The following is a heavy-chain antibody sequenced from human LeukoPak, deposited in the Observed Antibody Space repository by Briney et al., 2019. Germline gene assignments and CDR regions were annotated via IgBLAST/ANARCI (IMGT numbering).Heavy chain of an antibody. D-gene: IGHD2-15*01. Sequence: SETLSLTCAVYGGSFSGYYWSWIRQPPGEGLEWIGEINHSGSTNYNPSLKSRVTISVDTSKNQFSLKLSSVTAADTAVYYCARRRGYCSGGSCYSIIYYFDYWGQGTLVTVSS. CDR3: ARRRGYCSGGSCYSIIYYFDY. V-gene: IGHV4-34*01. J-gene: IGHJ4*02. CDR2: INHSGST. CDR1: GGSFSGYY.